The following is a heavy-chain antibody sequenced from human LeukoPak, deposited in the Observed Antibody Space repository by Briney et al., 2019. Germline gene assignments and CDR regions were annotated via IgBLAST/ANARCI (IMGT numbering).Heavy chain of an antibody. D-gene: IGHD1-7*01. V-gene: IGHV1-69*13. CDR1: GYTFTDYY. J-gene: IGHJ4*02. CDR3: ARDGTSTDDY. Sequence: GASVKVSCKASGYTFTDYYMYWVRQAPGQGLEWMGGIIPIFGTANYAQKFQGRVTITADESTSTAYMELSSLRSEDTAVYYCARDGTSTDDYWGQGTLVTVSS. CDR2: IIPIFGTA.